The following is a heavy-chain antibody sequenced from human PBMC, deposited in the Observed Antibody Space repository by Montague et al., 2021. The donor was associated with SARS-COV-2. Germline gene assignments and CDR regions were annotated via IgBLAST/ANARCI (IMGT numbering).Heavy chain of an antibody. CDR3: ASGKYYDFWSGYYSHDYVSGMDV. CDR2: IHTSGST. J-gene: IGHJ6*02. CDR1: GGSISSYY. V-gene: IGHV4-4*07. Sequence: SETLSLTCTVSGGSISSYYWSWIRQPAGKGLEWIGRIHTSGSTXXXPSXXXRVTMSVDTSKNQFSLKLSSVTAADTAVYYCASGKYYDFWSGYYSHDYVSGMDVWGQGTTVTVSS. D-gene: IGHD3-3*01.